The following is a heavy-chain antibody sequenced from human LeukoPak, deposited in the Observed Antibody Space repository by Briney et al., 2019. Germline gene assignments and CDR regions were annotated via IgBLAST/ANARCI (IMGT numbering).Heavy chain of an antibody. CDR1: GFTFSSYS. Sequence: TGGSLRLSCAASGFTFSSYSMNWVRQAPGKGLEWVSSISSSSSYIYYADSVKGRFTISRDNAKNSLYLQMNSLRAEDTAVYYCAGDQVAVAANWFDPWGQGTLVTVSS. CDR3: AGDQVAVAANWFDP. J-gene: IGHJ5*02. V-gene: IGHV3-21*01. CDR2: ISSSSSYI. D-gene: IGHD6-19*01.